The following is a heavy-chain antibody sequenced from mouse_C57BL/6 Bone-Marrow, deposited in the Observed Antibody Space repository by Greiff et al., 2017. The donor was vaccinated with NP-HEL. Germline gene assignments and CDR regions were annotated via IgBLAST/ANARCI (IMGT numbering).Heavy chain of an antibody. CDR2: IYPGSGST. Sequence: VQLKQPGAELVKPGASVKMSCKASGYTFTSYWITWVKQRPGQGLEWIGDIYPGSGSTNYNEKFKSKATLTVDTSSSTAYMQLSSLTSEDSAVYYCARWAGTDNWYFDVWGTGTTVTVSS. CDR3: ARWAGTDNWYFDV. D-gene: IGHD4-1*01. CDR1: GYTFTSYW. J-gene: IGHJ1*03. V-gene: IGHV1-55*01.